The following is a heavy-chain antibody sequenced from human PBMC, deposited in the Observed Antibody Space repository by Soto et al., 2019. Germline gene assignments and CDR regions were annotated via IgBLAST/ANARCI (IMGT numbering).Heavy chain of an antibody. D-gene: IGHD6-19*01. J-gene: IGHJ4*02. Sequence: QVQLVESGGGVVQPGRSLRLSCAASGFTFSSYGMHWVRQAPGKGLEWVAVIWYDGSNKYYEDSVKGRFTISRDNSKNTLYLQMNSLRAEDTAVYYCASSKQWLVHYFDYWGQGTLVTVSS. V-gene: IGHV3-33*01. CDR2: IWYDGSNK. CDR3: ASSKQWLVHYFDY. CDR1: GFTFSSYG.